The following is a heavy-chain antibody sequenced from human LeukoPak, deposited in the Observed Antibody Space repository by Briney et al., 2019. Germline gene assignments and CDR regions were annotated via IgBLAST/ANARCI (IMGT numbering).Heavy chain of an antibody. Sequence: GGSLRLSCAASGFTLSSNYMSWVRQAPGKGLEWVSVIYSGGGTYYADSVKGRFTISRDNSKNTVYLQMNGLRAEGTAVYYCATETGDYWGQGTLVTVSS. D-gene: IGHD3-9*01. CDR3: ATETGDY. CDR2: IYSGGGT. V-gene: IGHV3-66*01. J-gene: IGHJ4*02. CDR1: GFTLSSNY.